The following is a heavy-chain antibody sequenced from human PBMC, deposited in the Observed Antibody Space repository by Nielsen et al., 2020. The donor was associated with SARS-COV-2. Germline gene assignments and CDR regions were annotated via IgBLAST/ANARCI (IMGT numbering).Heavy chain of an antibody. CDR3: ARDADYYDSSGSIAPFDY. D-gene: IGHD3-22*01. Sequence: GESLKISCAASGFTFSFYSMNWVRQAPGKGLEWVSSIRTSNNYIYYADSVKGRFTISRDNAKNSLYLQMNSLRAEDTAVYYCARDADYYDSSGSIAPFDYWGQGTLVTVSS. J-gene: IGHJ4*02. CDR1: GFTFSFYS. CDR2: IRTSNNYI. V-gene: IGHV3-21*01.